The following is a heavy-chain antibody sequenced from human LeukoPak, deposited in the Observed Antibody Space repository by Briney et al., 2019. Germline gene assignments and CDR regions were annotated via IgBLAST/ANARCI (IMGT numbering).Heavy chain of an antibody. CDR1: SGSVSSGSSY. CDR2: IYYSGST. J-gene: IGHJ6*02. CDR3: ARDFRGYHYYGMDV. V-gene: IGHV4-61*01. Sequence: SETLSLTCTVSSGSVSSGSSYWTWIRQPPGKGLEWIGYIYYSGSTNYSPSLKSRVTISVDTSKNQFSLKLSSVTAADTAVYYCARDFRGYHYYGMDVWGQGTTVTVSS.